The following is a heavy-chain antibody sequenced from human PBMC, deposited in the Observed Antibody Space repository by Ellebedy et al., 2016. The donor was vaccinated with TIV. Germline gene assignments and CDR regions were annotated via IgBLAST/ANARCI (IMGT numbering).Heavy chain of an antibody. CDR1: GFTFSSYS. CDR3: ARAGYYAFDI. D-gene: IGHD3-9*01. CDR2: ISSSSSYI. Sequence: GESLKISXAASGFTFSSYSMNWVRQAPGKGLEWVSSISSSSSYIYYADSVKGRFTISRDNAKNSLYLQMNSLRAEDTAVYYCARAGYYAFDIWGQGTMVTVSS. V-gene: IGHV3-21*01. J-gene: IGHJ3*02.